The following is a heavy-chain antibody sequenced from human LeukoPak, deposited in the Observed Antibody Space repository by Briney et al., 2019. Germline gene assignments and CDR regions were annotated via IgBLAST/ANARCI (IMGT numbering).Heavy chain of an antibody. CDR3: ARDSYYGSGSAWFDP. Sequence: GGSLRLSCAAAGFTFSSHAMNWVRQAPGKGLEWMGRIIPILGIANYAQKFQGRVTITADKSTSTAYMELSSLRSEDTAVYYCARDSYYGSGSAWFDPWGQGTLVTVSS. J-gene: IGHJ5*02. V-gene: IGHV1-69*04. CDR2: IIPILGIA. CDR1: GFTFSSHA. D-gene: IGHD3-10*01.